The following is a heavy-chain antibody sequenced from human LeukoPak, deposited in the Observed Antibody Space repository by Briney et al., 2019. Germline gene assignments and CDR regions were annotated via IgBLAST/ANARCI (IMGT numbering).Heavy chain of an antibody. CDR2: ISSSSSYT. J-gene: IGHJ4*02. V-gene: IGHV3-11*03. Sequence: GGSLRLSCVVSGLSFSVFYMNWIRQAPGKGLEWISYISSSSSYTDYAESVKGRFTISRDNAKSALYLEMNDLRVEDTAVYYCAAGTAADYWGQGTLVIVSS. CDR3: AAGTAADY. CDR1: GLSFSVFY. D-gene: IGHD6-13*01.